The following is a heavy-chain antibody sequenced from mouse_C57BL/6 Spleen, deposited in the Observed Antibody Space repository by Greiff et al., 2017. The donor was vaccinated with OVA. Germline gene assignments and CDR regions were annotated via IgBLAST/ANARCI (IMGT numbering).Heavy chain of an antibody. CDR1: GYTFTSYW. CDR3: ARRSSRWYFDV. J-gene: IGHJ1*03. CDR2: IDPSDSYT. Sequence: QVHVKQPGAELVMPGASVKLSCKASGYTFTSYWMHWVKQRPGQGLEWIGEIDPSDSYTNYNQKFKGKSTLTVDKSSSTAYMQLSSLTSEDSAVYYCARRSSRWYFDVWGTGTTVTVSS. V-gene: IGHV1-69*01. D-gene: IGHD1-1*01.